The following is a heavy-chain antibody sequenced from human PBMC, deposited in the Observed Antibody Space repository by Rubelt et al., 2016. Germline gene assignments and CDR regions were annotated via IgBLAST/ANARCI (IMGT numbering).Heavy chain of an antibody. Sequence: RLSCAASGFTFSSYAMSWVRQAPGKGLEWVSAISGSGGSTYYADSVKGRFTISRDNSKNTLYLQMNSLRAEDTAVYYCARGGGVVVVPAATYFDYWGQGTLVTVSS. D-gene: IGHD2-2*01. CDR1: GFTFSSYA. CDR3: ARGGGVVVVPAATYFDY. V-gene: IGHV3-23*01. CDR2: ISGSGGST. J-gene: IGHJ4*02.